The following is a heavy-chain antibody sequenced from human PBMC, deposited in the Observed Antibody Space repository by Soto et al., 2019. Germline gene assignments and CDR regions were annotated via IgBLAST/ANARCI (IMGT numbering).Heavy chain of an antibody. CDR1: GFTFSSYG. CDR3: VKDGSSGWPYYYGLDV. CDR2: ISYDGSNK. D-gene: IGHD6-19*01. Sequence: LRLSCAASGFTFSSYGMHWVRQAPGKGLEWVAVISYDGSNKYYADSVKGRFTISRDNSKNTLYLQMSSLRAEDTAVYYCVKDGSSGWPYYYGLDVWGQGTTVTVSS. V-gene: IGHV3-30*18. J-gene: IGHJ6*02.